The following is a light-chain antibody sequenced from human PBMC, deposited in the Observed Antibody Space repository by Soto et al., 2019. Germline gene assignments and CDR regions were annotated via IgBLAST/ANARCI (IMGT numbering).Light chain of an antibody. V-gene: IGLV2-11*01. Sequence: QSALTQPRSVSGSPGQSVTISCTGTSSDVGGYNYISWYQHHPGKAPILMIYAVTKRPSGVRDRFSASKSSNTASLTISGLQAEDEADYYCCAYAGSYTYVFGAGTKVAVL. CDR1: SSDVGGYNY. CDR3: CAYAGSYTYV. CDR2: AVT. J-gene: IGLJ1*01.